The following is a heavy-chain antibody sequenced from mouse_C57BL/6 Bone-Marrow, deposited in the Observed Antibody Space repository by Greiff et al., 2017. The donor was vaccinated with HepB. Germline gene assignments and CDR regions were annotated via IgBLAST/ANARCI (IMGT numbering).Heavy chain of an antibody. CDR3: ARLLLVAY. D-gene: IGHD1-1*01. Sequence: VQLQQSGPELVKPGASVKISCKASGYTFTDYYMNWVKQSHGKSLEWIGDINPNNGGTSYNQKFKGKATLTVDKSSSTAYMELRSLTSEDSAVYYCARLLLVAYWGQGTLVTVSA. CDR2: INPNNGGT. CDR1: GYTFTDYY. J-gene: IGHJ3*01. V-gene: IGHV1-26*01.